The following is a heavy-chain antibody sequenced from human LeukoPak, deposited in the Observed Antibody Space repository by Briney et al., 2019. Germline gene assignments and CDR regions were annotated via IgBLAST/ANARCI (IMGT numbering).Heavy chain of an antibody. CDR1: GYTFKSYG. CDR2: IGAYNGNT. V-gene: IGHV1-18*01. J-gene: IGHJ4*02. Sequence: ASVKVSCKASGYTFKSYGVNWVRQAPGQGLEWMGWIGAYNGNTNYAQKLKGRVTMTTDTSTNTAYKELRSLTSDDTVIYYCARDVGNSWPMEYWGQGTLVTASS. CDR3: ARDVGNSWPMEY. D-gene: IGHD6-13*01.